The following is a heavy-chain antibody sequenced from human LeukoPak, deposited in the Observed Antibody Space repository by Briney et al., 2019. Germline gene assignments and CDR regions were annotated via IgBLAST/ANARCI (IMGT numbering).Heavy chain of an antibody. Sequence: GGSLRLSCAASGFTFSSYGMHWVRQAPGKGLEWVAVISYDGSNKYYADSVKGRFTISRDNSKNTLYLQMNSLRAEDTAAYYCANVPGIAAAGTDYWGQGTLVTVSS. CDR2: ISYDGSNK. V-gene: IGHV3-30*18. J-gene: IGHJ4*02. D-gene: IGHD6-13*01. CDR3: ANVPGIAAAGTDY. CDR1: GFTFSSYG.